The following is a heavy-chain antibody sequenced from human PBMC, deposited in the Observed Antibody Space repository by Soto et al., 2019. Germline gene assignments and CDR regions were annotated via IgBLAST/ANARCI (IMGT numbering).Heavy chain of an antibody. Sequence: ASVKVSCKASGGTFSSYAISWVRQAPGQGLEWMGGIIPIFGTANYAQKFQGRVTITADKSTSTAYMELSSLRSGDTAVYYCARDGTLFDSTAYYYHYWGQGTLVTVSS. V-gene: IGHV1-69*06. CDR2: IIPIFGTA. D-gene: IGHD3-22*01. CDR1: GGTFSSYA. J-gene: IGHJ4*02. CDR3: ARDGTLFDSTAYYYHY.